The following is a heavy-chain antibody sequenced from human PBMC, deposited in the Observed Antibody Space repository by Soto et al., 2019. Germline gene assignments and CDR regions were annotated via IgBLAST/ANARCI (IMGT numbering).Heavy chain of an antibody. CDR2: ITYSGSNI. J-gene: IGHJ4*02. Sequence: GSLRLSCAASGFTFSDYDMSWIRQAPGKGLEWVSYITYSGSNIYYTDSVKGRFTISRDNAKNTMYLQMNSLRAEDTAVYYCARDKRDLRFLEWSYYFGYWGQGTLVTVSS. V-gene: IGHV3-11*01. CDR3: ARDKRDLRFLEWSYYFGY. D-gene: IGHD3-3*01. CDR1: GFTFSDYD.